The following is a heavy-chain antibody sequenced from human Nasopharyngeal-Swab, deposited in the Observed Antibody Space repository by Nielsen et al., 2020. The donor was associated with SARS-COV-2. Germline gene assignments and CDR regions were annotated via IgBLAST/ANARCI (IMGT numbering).Heavy chain of an antibody. CDR1: GGSISSGGYY. D-gene: IGHD3-22*01. Sequence: LRLSCTVSGGSISSGGYYWIWIRQHPGTGLEWIGSIYSSGSTYYNPSLKSRVTISVDTSKNQFSLKLSSVTAADTAVYYCARARITMIVVVDVFDIWGQGTMVTVSS. CDR2: IYSSGST. V-gene: IGHV4-31*03. CDR3: ARARITMIVVVDVFDI. J-gene: IGHJ3*02.